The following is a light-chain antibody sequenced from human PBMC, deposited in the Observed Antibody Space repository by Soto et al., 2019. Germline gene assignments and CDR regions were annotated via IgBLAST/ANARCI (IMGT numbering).Light chain of an antibody. CDR2: DAS. J-gene: IGKJ1*01. Sequence: DIQMTQSPSSLSASVGNRVTITCQASQDIATYLNWYQQKPGKAPNLLIYDASNLETGVPSRFSGGGSGTHFTFTISNLQPEDIATYYCQQYDNLLPTWTFGPGTKVDNK. CDR3: QQYDNLLPTWT. V-gene: IGKV1-33*01. CDR1: QDIATY.